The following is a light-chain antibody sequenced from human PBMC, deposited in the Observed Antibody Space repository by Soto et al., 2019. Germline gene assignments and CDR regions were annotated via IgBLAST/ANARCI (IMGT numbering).Light chain of an antibody. CDR3: QQSYSTPRT. Sequence: DIQMTQSPSSLSASVGDRVTITCRASQSISSYLNWYQQKRGKAPKLLIYAASSLQSGVPSRFSGSGSGTDFTLNISSLQPEDFATYYCQQSYSTPRTFGQGTKVEIK. CDR1: QSISSY. J-gene: IGKJ1*01. V-gene: IGKV1-39*01. CDR2: AAS.